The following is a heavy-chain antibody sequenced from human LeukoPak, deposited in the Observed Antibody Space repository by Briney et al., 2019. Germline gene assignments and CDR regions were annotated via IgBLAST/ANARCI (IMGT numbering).Heavy chain of an antibody. Sequence: ASVKVSCKASGYTFTSYDINWVRQATGQGLEWMGWMNPNSGNTGYAQKFQGRVTMTRNTSISTAYMELSSLRSEDTAVYYCARGQDSSWYYYYYMDVWGKGITVTVSS. CDR2: MNPNSGNT. CDR1: GYTFTSYD. J-gene: IGHJ6*03. D-gene: IGHD6-13*01. CDR3: ARGQDSSWYYYYYMDV. V-gene: IGHV1-8*01.